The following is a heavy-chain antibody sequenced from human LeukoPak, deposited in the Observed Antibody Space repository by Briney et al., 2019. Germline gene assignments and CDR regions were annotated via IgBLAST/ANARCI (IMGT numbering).Heavy chain of an antibody. J-gene: IGHJ5*02. Sequence: GGSLRPSCAASGFTFSSYWMHWVRQAPGKGLVWVSRINNDGSSTSYADSVKGRFTTSRDNAKNTLYLQMNSLRAEDTAVYYCARPTKEGSSWYWWFDPWGQGTLVTVSS. D-gene: IGHD6-13*01. CDR2: INNDGSST. CDR1: GFTFSSYW. CDR3: ARPTKEGSSWYWWFDP. V-gene: IGHV3-74*01.